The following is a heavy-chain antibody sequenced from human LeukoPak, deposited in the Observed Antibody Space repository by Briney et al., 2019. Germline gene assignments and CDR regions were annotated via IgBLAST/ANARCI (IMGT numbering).Heavy chain of an antibody. D-gene: IGHD2-2*01. CDR3: ARDHLLGYCSSTSCSNFDY. CDR2: ISYDGSNK. V-gene: IGHV3-30-3*01. J-gene: IGHJ4*02. Sequence: GGSLRLSCAASGFTFSSYAMHWVRQAPGKGLEWVAVISYDGSNKYYADSVKGRFTISRDNSKNTLYLQMNSLRAEDTAVYYCARDHLLGYCSSTSCSNFDYWGQGTLVTVSS. CDR1: GFTFSSYA.